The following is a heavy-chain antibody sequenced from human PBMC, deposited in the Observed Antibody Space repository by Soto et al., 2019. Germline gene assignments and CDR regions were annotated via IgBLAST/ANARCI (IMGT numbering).Heavy chain of an antibody. CDR3: ARADIQSYYDTPYYYYYGIDV. Sequence: GASVKVSCKASGGTFSSYAISWVRQAPGQGREWMGGIRPIFGTANYAQKYQARVTSTADESTSTAYMELSSLRSEDTAVYYCARADIQSYYDTPYYYYYGIDVRGQGTTVTVSS. J-gene: IGHJ6*02. CDR2: IRPIFGTA. V-gene: IGHV1-69*13. D-gene: IGHD3-22*01. CDR1: GGTFSSYA.